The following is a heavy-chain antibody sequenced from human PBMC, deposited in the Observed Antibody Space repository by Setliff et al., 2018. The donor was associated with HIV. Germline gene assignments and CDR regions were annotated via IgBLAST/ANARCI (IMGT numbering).Heavy chain of an antibody. D-gene: IGHD3-22*01. CDR3: AKVERGDYYDSSAPGLY. J-gene: IGHJ4*02. CDR2: INWNGGST. V-gene: IGHV3-20*04. CDR1: GFTFSDYY. Sequence: GGSLRLSCAASGFTFSDYYMSWIRQAPGKGLEWVSGINWNGGSTGYADSVKGRFTISRDNAKKSLYLQMSSLRADDTAVYYCAKVERGDYYDSSAPGLYWGQGTLVTVSS.